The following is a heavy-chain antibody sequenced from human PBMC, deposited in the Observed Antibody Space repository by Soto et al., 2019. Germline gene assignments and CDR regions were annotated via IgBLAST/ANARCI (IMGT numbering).Heavy chain of an antibody. CDR1: GDSVSSNSAA. Sequence: SQTLSLTCAISGDSVSSNSAAWNWIRQSPSRGLEWLGRTYYRSKWYNDYAVSVKSRITINPDTSKNQFSLQLNSVTPEDTAVYYCARDRDYYDSSGYRELLSYGMDVWGQGTTVTVS. J-gene: IGHJ6*02. V-gene: IGHV6-1*01. CDR3: ARDRDYYDSSGYRELLSYGMDV. CDR2: TYYRSKWYN. D-gene: IGHD3-22*01.